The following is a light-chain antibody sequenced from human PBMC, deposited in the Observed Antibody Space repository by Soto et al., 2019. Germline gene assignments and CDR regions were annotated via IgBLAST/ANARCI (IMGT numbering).Light chain of an antibody. V-gene: IGKV3-11*01. CDR3: QQRSSWPLT. Sequence: EIVLTQSPATLSLSPGESATLSCRASQSVRSYLVWYQQKPGQAPRLLIYDASNRATGIPARFSGSGSGTDFTLTISSLEPEDFAVYYCQQRSSWPLTFGGGTKVEIK. CDR2: DAS. CDR1: QSVRSY. J-gene: IGKJ4*01.